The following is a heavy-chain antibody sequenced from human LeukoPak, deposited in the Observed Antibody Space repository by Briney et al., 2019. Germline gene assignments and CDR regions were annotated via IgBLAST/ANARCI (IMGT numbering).Heavy chain of an antibody. D-gene: IGHD1-1*01. J-gene: IGHJ4*02. Sequence: GGSLRLSCAASGFTFSSYAMSWVRQAPGKGLEWVSAISGSGGSTYYADSVKGRFTISRDNAKNSLYLQMNSLRAEDTAVYYCARAFAGFPPDYWGQGTLVTVSS. CDR1: GFTFSSYA. CDR2: ISGSGGST. V-gene: IGHV3-23*01. CDR3: ARAFAGFPPDY.